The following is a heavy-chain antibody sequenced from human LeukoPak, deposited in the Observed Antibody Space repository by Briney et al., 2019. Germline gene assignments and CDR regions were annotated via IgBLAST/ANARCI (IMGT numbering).Heavy chain of an antibody. CDR1: GDSVSSGGYY. V-gene: IGHV4-31*03. J-gene: IGHJ4*02. D-gene: IGHD3-10*01. CDR2: VFHSGIS. CDR3: ARVYGSGAPVRDFDY. Sequence: SQTLSLTCSVSGDSVSSGGYYWSWVRQHPGKGLEWIGYVFHSGISYYNASLERRVTISIDTSKNQFSLNLTSVTAADTAVYYCARVYGSGAPVRDFDYWGQGTLVTVSS.